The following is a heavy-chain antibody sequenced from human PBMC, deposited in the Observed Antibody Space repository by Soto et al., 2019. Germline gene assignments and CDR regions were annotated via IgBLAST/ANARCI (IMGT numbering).Heavy chain of an antibody. CDR3: ASNSYGYTVYDY. Sequence: PSETLSLTCTVSGGSISSYYWSWIRQPPGKGLEWIGYIYYSGSTYYNPSLKSRVTISVDTSKNQFSLKLSSVTAADTAVYYCASNSYGYTVYDYWGQGTLVTVSS. D-gene: IGHD5-18*01. V-gene: IGHV4-59*08. CDR2: IYYSGST. J-gene: IGHJ4*02. CDR1: GGSISSYY.